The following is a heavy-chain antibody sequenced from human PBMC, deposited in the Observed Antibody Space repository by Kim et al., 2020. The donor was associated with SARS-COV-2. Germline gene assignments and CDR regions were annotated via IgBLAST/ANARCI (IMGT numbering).Heavy chain of an antibody. Sequence: GGSLRLSCAASGFTFSSYGMHWVRQAPGKGLEWVAVISYDGSNKYYADSVTGRFTISRDNSKNTLYLQMNSLRAEDTAVYYCASFFYGVPAPRGYYGMDVWGQGTTVTVSS. V-gene: IGHV3-33*05. D-gene: IGHD2-2*01. CDR1: GFTFSSYG. J-gene: IGHJ6*02. CDR2: ISYDGSNK. CDR3: ASFFYGVPAPRGYYGMDV.